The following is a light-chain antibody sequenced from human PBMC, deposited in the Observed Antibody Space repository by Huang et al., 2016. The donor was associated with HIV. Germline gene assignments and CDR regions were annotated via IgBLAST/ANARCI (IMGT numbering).Light chain of an antibody. Sequence: IQLTQSPSSLSASVGDRVVITCRAGQVKNSALAWYQQKPGKPPRLLIYGASGLEAGVPGRFSGSESGTDFTLTINSLQPDDFATYFCQKYDSYPWTFGQGTKVECK. CDR1: QVKNSA. V-gene: IGKV1-13*02. J-gene: IGKJ1*01. CDR2: GAS. CDR3: QKYDSYPWT.